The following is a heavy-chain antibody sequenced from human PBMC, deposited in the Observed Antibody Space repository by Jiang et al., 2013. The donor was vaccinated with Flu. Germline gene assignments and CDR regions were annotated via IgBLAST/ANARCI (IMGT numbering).Heavy chain of an antibody. CDR2: TFYRSKWYN. J-gene: IGHJ4*02. Sequence: TLSLTCAISGDSVSSNSAAWNWIRQSPSRGLEWLGRTFYRSKWYNDYAVSVKSRITINPDTSRNQFSLQLNSVTPEDTAVYYCAREGRYYYDSSGYQRFDYWGQGTLVTVSS. V-gene: IGHV6-1*01. CDR3: AREGRYYYDSSGYQRFDY. CDR1: GDSVSSNSAA. D-gene: IGHD3-22*01.